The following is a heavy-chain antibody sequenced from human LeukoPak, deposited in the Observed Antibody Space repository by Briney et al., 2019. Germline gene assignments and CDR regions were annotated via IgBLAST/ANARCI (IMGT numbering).Heavy chain of an antibody. Sequence: GGSLRLSCAASGFSFATYGMSWVRQAPGKGLDWVSVVGDSADTTHYADSVKGRFFISRDNSKNTVHLQMNSLRAEDTAVYYCAKDSFTVVRGVGSDDGFAVWGQGTMVTVSS. CDR2: VGDSADTT. J-gene: IGHJ3*01. D-gene: IGHD3-10*01. CDR3: AKDSFTVVRGVGSDDGFAV. V-gene: IGHV3-23*01. CDR1: GFSFATYG.